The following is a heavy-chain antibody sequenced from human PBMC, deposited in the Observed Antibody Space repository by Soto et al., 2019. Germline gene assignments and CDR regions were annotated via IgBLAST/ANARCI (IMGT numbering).Heavy chain of an antibody. D-gene: IGHD3-3*01. Sequence: PGGSLRLSCAASGFTFSSYAMSWVHQAPGKGLEWVSAISGSGGSTYYADSVKGRFTISRDNSKNTLYLQMNSLRAEDTAVYYCAKGYDFWSEGYFDYWGQGTLVTGSS. CDR2: ISGSGGST. J-gene: IGHJ4*02. V-gene: IGHV3-23*01. CDR1: GFTFSSYA. CDR3: AKGYDFWSEGYFDY.